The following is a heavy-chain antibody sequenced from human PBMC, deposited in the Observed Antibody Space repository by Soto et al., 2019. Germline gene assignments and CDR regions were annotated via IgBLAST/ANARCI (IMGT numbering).Heavy chain of an antibody. CDR2: ISNSGST. J-gene: IGHJ4*02. D-gene: IGHD3-10*01. Sequence: SETLSLTCTVSGASVSGYYWGWIRQPPGKGLEWIWSISNSGSTNYHPSLKSRLTISVDTSTTPFSLRLSSVPAAVTAVYSCASGRGPGTGTETYYFDYWGQGSPVPVSS. CDR3: ASGRGPGTGTETYYFDY. V-gene: IGHV4-59*02. CDR1: GASVSGYY.